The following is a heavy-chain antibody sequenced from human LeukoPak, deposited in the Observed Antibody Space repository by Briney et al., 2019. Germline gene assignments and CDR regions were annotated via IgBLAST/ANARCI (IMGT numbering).Heavy chain of an antibody. V-gene: IGHV4-4*02. J-gene: IGHJ4*02. CDR2: IYHSGST. CDR1: GGSITSSNW. D-gene: IGHD6-13*01. Sequence: SETLSLTCAVSGGSITSSNWWRWVRQPPGKGLEWIGEIYHSGSTNYNPSLKSRVTISVDKSKNQFSLKLSSVTAADTAVYYCARRLGAAAGDYWGQGTLVTVSS. CDR3: ARRLGAAAGDY.